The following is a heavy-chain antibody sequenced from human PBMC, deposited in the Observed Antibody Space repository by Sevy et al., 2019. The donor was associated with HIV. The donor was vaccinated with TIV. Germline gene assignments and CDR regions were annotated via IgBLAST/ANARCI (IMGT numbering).Heavy chain of an antibody. CDR1: GFTFSTYA. V-gene: IGHV3-23*01. J-gene: IGHJ4*02. CDR2: FSFSGGST. Sequence: GGSLRLSCAASGFTFSTYAMTWVLQPPGKGLEWVSVFSFSGGSTYYADSVKGRFTISRDNSRNRLYLQMISLRAEDTAVYYCAKDRVSGTYYTGDFDYWGQGTLVTVSS. D-gene: IGHD3-10*01. CDR3: AKDRVSGTYYTGDFDY.